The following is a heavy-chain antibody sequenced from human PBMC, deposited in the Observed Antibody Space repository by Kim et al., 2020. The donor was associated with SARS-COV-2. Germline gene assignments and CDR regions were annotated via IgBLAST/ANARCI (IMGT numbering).Heavy chain of an antibody. D-gene: IGHD2-21*02. CDR1: GFTFSDYY. CDR2: ISSSGSTI. Sequence: GGSLRLSCAASGFTFSDYYMSWIRQAPGKGLEWVSYISSSGSTIYYADSVKGRFTISRDNAKNSLYLQMNSLRAEDTAVYYCARDFVVVTALDGMDVWGQGTTVTVSS. J-gene: IGHJ6*02. CDR3: ARDFVVVTALDGMDV. V-gene: IGHV3-11*01.